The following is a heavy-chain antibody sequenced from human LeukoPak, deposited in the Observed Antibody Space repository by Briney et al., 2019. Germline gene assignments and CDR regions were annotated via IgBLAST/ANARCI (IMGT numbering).Heavy chain of an antibody. J-gene: IGHJ6*03. D-gene: IGHD3-10*01. CDR1: GGSISSSSYY. Sequence: SETLSLTCTVSGGSISSSSYYWGWIRQPPGKGLEWIGSIYYSGSTYYSPSLKSRVTISVDTSKNQFSLKLSSVTAADTAVYYCARDRLDGSGSYPLKYYYYYYMDVWGKGTTVTVSS. V-gene: IGHV4-39*07. CDR3: ARDRLDGSGSYPLKYYYYYYMDV. CDR2: IYYSGST.